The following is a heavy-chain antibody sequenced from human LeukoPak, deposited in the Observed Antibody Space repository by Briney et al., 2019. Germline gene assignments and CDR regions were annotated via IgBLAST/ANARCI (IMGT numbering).Heavy chain of an antibody. CDR1: GFSLSSDY. V-gene: IGHV3-53*01. Sequence: PGESPRLSCAASGFSLSSDYMSWVRQAPGKGLEWVSFVYNANGDTYYSDSVKGRFTISSDNSKNTLYLQMDNLRAEDTAVYYCSTAPAWDLLYYNWGQGTLVTVSS. D-gene: IGHD1-26*01. CDR2: VYNANGDT. J-gene: IGHJ4*02. CDR3: STAPAWDLLYYN.